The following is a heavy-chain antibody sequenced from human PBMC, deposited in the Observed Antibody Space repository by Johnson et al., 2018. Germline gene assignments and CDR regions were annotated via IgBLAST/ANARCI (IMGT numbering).Heavy chain of an antibody. J-gene: IGHJ6*04. CDR3: TTDPGVRGVIITL. D-gene: IGHD3-10*01. CDR1: GFTFDDYT. CDR2: IDWDGSNT. Sequence: VQLVQSGGVVVQPGGSLRLSCAASGFTFDDYTMHWVRQAPGKGLEWVSLIDWDGSNTYYADSVKGRFTISRDKTENFLYLQMNSLKTEDTAVYYCTTDPGVRGVIITLGGKGTTVTVSS. V-gene: IGHV3-43*01.